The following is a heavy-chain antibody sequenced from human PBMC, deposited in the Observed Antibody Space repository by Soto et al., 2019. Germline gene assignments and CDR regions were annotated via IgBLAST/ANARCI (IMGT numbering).Heavy chain of an antibody. D-gene: IGHD3-3*01. Sequence: SVKVSCKASGGTFSSYAISWVRQAPGQGLEWMGGIIPIFGTANYAQKFQGRVTITADESTSTAYMELSSLRSEDTAVYYCARDDKLLDNFDFWGQGTLATVSS. CDR3: ARDDKLLDNFDF. CDR2: IIPIFGTA. V-gene: IGHV1-69*13. CDR1: GGTFSSYA. J-gene: IGHJ4*02.